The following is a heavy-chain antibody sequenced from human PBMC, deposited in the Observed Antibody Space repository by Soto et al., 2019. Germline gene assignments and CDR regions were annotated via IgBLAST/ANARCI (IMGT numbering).Heavy chain of an antibody. CDR2: ISVYNGNK. CDR1: GYTFNNYG. V-gene: IGHV1-18*01. Sequence: ASVKVSCKASGYTFNNYGMTWVRQAPGQGLEWLGWISVYNGNKNYAKKVQGRVSMTADTSTSTAHMELRSLQSDDTAVYFCARVAITLIRGLKVDFYSMDVWGKGTTVTSPQ. CDR3: ARVAITLIRGLKVDFYSMDV. D-gene: IGHD3-10*01. J-gene: IGHJ6*04.